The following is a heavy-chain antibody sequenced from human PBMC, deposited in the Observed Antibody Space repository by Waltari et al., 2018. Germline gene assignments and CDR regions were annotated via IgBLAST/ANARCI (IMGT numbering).Heavy chain of an antibody. CDR1: GGSISSSSYY. Sequence: QLQLQESGPGLVKPSETLSLTCTVSGGSISSSSYYWGWIRQPPGKGLEWIGSIYYSGRTYYNPSLKSRVTISVDTSKNQFSLKLSSVTAADTAVYYCARRGAYCGGDCYYFDYWGQGTLVTVSS. J-gene: IGHJ4*02. V-gene: IGHV4-39*07. CDR3: ARRGAYCGGDCYYFDY. D-gene: IGHD2-21*01. CDR2: IYYSGRT.